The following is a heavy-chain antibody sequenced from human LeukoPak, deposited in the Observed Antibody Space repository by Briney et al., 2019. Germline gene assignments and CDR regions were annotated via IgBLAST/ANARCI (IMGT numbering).Heavy chain of an antibody. V-gene: IGHV3-7*01. D-gene: IGHD4-17*01. CDR1: GFTFSDFW. CDR3: RPGHYGDYL. Sequence: GGSLRLSCAASGFTFSDFWMNWVRQALGKWLEWVANIKGDGSEKYYVDSVKGRFTISRDNAKNSLYLQMNSLRVEDTAIYYCRPGHYGDYLRGQGTLVTVSS. J-gene: IGHJ4*02. CDR2: IKGDGSEK.